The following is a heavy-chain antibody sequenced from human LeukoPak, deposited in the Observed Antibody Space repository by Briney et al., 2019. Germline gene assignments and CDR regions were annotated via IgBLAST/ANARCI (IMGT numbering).Heavy chain of an antibody. CDR2: IRYDGSNK. D-gene: IGHD3-10*01. V-gene: IGHV3-30*02. J-gene: IGHJ5*02. Sequence: GGSLRLSCAASGFTFSSYGMHWVRQAPGKGLEWVAFIRYDGSNKYYADSVKGRFTISRDNAKNSLYLQMNNLRIEDTAVYYCARGLWFGIDNWFDPWGQGTLVTVSS. CDR3: ARGLWFGIDNWFDP. CDR1: GFTFSSYG.